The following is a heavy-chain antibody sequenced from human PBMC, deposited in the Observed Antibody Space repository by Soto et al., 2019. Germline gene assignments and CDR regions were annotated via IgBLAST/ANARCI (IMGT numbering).Heavy chain of an antibody. CDR2: LIPILSPP. V-gene: IGHV1-69*06. Sequence: SVKVSCKASGGTFSNYAISWVRQAPGQGLEWMGGLIPILSPPNYAPNFQGRVTITADKSKSTVYMELSSLRSEGTAVYYCAREGELLDYGMDVWGQGTRVTVS. CDR1: GGTFSNYA. J-gene: IGHJ6*02. CDR3: AREGELLDYGMDV. D-gene: IGHD3-10*01.